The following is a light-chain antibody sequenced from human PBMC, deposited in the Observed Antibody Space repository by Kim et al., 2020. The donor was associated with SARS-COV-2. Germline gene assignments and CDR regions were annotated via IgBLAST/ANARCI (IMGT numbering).Light chain of an antibody. Sequence: EVVLTQSPATLSLSPGERATLSCRASQSINNYLAWYQQKPGQAPRLLIYDTSNRATGIPARFSGSGSGTDFTLTISSLEPEDFVVYYCQQRINWPPTFGQGTKVDIK. CDR2: DTS. CDR3: QQRINWPPT. V-gene: IGKV3-11*01. CDR1: QSINNY. J-gene: IGKJ1*01.